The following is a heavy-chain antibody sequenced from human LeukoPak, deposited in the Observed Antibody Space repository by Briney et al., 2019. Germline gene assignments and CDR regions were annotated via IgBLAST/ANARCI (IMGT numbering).Heavy chain of an antibody. D-gene: IGHD2-2*01. J-gene: IGHJ5*02. Sequence: ASEKVSCKVSGYTLTELSMHWVRQAPGKELEWMGGFDPEDGETIYAQKFQGRVTMTEDTSTDTAYMELSSLRSEDTAVYYCATFRCSSTSCFNWFDPWGQGTLVTVSS. CDR3: ATFRCSSTSCFNWFDP. CDR2: FDPEDGET. V-gene: IGHV1-24*01. CDR1: GYTLTELS.